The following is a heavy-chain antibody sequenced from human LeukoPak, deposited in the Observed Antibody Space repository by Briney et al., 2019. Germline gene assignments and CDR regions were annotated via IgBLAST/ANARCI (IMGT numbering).Heavy chain of an antibody. V-gene: IGHV4-59*08. CDR1: GGSISSYY. CDR2: IYYSGST. D-gene: IGHD3-3*01. J-gene: IGHJ2*01. Sequence: PSETLSLTCTVSGGSISSYYWSWIRQPPGKGLEWIGYIYYSGSTNYNPSLKSRVTISVDTSKNQLSLKLSSVTAADTAVYYCARHGRWSGYHSWYFDLWGRGTLVTVSS. CDR3: ARHGRWSGYHSWYFDL.